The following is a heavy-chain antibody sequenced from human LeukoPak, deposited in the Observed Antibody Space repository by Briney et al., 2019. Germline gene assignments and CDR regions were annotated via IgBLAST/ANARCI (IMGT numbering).Heavy chain of an antibody. CDR3: AKGGDHTGSLDAFDM. CDR2: ISYDGTNK. CDR1: GFTFRNYG. V-gene: IGHV3-30*18. D-gene: IGHD2-8*02. Sequence: GRSLRLSCAASGFTFRNYGMHWVRQAPGKGLEWVALISYDGTNKHYGNSVKGRFTISGDSPKNTVFLQMSSLRPEDTAVYYCAKGGDHTGSLDAFDMWGQGTKVTVSS. J-gene: IGHJ3*02.